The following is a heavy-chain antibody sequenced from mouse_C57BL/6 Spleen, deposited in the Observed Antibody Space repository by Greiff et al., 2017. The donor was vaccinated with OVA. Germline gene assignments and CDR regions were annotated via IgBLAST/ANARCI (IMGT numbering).Heavy chain of an antibody. D-gene: IGHD2-4*01. CDR2: ISYSGST. CDR3: ARGLYDYENYFDY. V-gene: IGHV3-1*01. Sequence: VQLKESGPGMVKPSQSLSLTCTVTGYSITSGYDWHWIRHFPGNKLEWMGYISYSGSTNYNPSLKSRISITHDTSKNHFFLKLNSVTTEDTATYYCARGLYDYENYFDYWGQGTTLTVSS. J-gene: IGHJ2*01. CDR1: GYSITSGYD.